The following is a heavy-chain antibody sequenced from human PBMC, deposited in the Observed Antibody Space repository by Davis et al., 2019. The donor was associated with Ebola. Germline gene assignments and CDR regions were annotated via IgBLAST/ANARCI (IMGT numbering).Heavy chain of an antibody. Sequence: PGGSLRLSCVVSGLTFRNYGMAWVRQAPGKGLEWVSSISINGVGTHYADSVKGRFTISRDDSRSTVYLQMSSLTVEDTALYYCVKDRRWSYAFDIWGQGTMVTVSS. D-gene: IGHD3-3*01. CDR1: GLTFRNYG. V-gene: IGHV3-64D*06. J-gene: IGHJ3*02. CDR3: VKDRRWSYAFDI. CDR2: ISINGVGT.